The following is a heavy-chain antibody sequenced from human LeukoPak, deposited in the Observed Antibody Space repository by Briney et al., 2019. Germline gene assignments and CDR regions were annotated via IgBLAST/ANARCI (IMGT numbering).Heavy chain of an antibody. J-gene: IGHJ5*02. Sequence: SETLTLTCTVSGGSISSSSYYWVWIRQPPGKGRVWNGSIYYSGSTYYDPSLKSRATISVKTSKNHFSLKLSSGTAADTAVYYWARLSRAAAGAGRFDPWGQRTLVTASS. CDR2: IYYSGST. CDR1: GGSISSSSYY. V-gene: IGHV4-39*02. D-gene: IGHD6-13*01. CDR3: ARLSRAAAGAGRFDP.